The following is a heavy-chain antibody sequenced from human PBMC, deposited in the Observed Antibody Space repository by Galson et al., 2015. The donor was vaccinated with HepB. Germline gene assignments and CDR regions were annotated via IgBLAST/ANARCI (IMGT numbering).Heavy chain of an antibody. Sequence: SLRLSCAASGFTFSIYAMSWVRQAPGKGLEWVSGISGSGSSTYYADSVKGRFNISRDNSNNTLYLHMSSLGVEDTAVYYCAKLDKAVNYYYNGMDVWGQGTTVTVSS. CDR3: AKLDKAVNYYYNGMDV. CDR1: GFTFSIYA. CDR2: ISGSGSST. V-gene: IGHV3-23*01. D-gene: IGHD3-9*01. J-gene: IGHJ6*02.